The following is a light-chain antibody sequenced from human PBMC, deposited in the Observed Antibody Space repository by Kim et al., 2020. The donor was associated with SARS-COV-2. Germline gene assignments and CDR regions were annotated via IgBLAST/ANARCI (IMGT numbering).Light chain of an antibody. CDR1: QSVNTK. V-gene: IGKV3D-15*01. Sequence: VSPGAVATLSCRASQSVNTKLAWYQQKGGRPPRILIYGASTRATGVPARFSGSGSGTYFTLTISSLQSEDFAVYYCQQYHDWAETFGQGTKVDIK. CDR2: GAS. CDR3: QQYHDWAET. J-gene: IGKJ1*01.